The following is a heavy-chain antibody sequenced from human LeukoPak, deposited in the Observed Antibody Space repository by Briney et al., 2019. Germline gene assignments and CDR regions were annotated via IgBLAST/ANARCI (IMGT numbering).Heavy chain of an antibody. V-gene: IGHV3-7*01. CDR3: ARGIAARPPYYYYYMDV. Sequence: GGSLRLSCAASGFTFSSYWMSWVRQAPGKGLEWVANIKQDGSEKYYVDSVKGRSTISRDNAKNSLYLQMNSLRAEDTAVYYCARGIAARPPYYYYYMDVWGKGTTVTVSS. CDR2: IKQDGSEK. CDR1: GFTFSSYW. D-gene: IGHD6-6*01. J-gene: IGHJ6*03.